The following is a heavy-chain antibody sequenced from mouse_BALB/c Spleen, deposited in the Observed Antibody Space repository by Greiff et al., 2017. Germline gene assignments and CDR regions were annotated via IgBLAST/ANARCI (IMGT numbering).Heavy chain of an antibody. D-gene: IGHD2-3*01. CDR3: ARWLLRFAY. CDR1: GYTFSSYW. J-gene: IGHJ3*01. Sequence: LVESGAELMKPGASVKISCKATGYTFSSYWIEWVKQRPGHGLEWIGEILPGSGSTNYNEKFKGKATFTADTSSNTAYMQISSLTSEDSAVYYCARWLLRFAYWGQGTLVTVSA. V-gene: IGHV1-9*01. CDR2: ILPGSGST.